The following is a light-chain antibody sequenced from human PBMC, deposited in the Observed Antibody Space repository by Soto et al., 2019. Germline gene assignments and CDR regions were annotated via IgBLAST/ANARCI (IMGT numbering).Light chain of an antibody. Sequence: QSVLTQPPSGSGAPGQRVTISCTGSSSNIGAGYDVHWYQQFPGAAPKLLIYGNNNRPSGVPDRFSGSKSGTSASLAITGLQAEDEADYYCQSHDSSLSVHVVFGGGTKLTVL. J-gene: IGLJ2*01. V-gene: IGLV1-40*01. CDR3: QSHDSSLSVHVV. CDR1: SSNIGAGYD. CDR2: GNN.